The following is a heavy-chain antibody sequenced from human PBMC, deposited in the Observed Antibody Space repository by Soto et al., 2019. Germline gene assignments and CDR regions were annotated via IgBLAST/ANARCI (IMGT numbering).Heavy chain of an antibody. Sequence: GSLTLSCTASALTFNSAWLTWVPHAPGKVPQWVRRYKSGGVAGYGAPVRGRLIISRSDSKDTVYLQMNKLRTDDTAVYYCATSRGGDAFSSGMDLWGQGMDVWGRGTTVTVSS. CDR1: ALTFNSAW. CDR3: ATSRGGDAFSSGMDLWGQGMDV. J-gene: IGHJ6*02. CDR2: YKSGGVA. D-gene: IGHD3-10*01. V-gene: IGHV3-15*01.